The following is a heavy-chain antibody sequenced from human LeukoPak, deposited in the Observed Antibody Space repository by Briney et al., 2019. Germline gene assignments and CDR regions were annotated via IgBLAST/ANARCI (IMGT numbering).Heavy chain of an antibody. CDR3: ARAGSDYYGMDV. CDR2: INPSGGST. CDR1: GYTFTSYY. D-gene: IGHD3-10*01. V-gene: IGHV1-46*01. J-gene: IGHJ6*02. Sequence: GASVKVSCKASGYTFTSYYMHWVRQPPGQGLEWMGIINPSGGSTSYAQKFQGRVTMTRDTSTSTVYMELSSLRSEDTAVYYCARAGSDYYGMDVWGQGTTVTVSS.